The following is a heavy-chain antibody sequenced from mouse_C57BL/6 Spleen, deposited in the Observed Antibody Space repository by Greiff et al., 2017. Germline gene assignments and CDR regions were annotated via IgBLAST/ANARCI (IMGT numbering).Heavy chain of an antibody. Sequence: QVQLKESGPELVKPGASVKISCKASGYAFSSSWMNWVKQRPGKGLEWIGRIYPGDGDTNYNGKFKGKATLTADKSSSTAYMQLSSLTSEDSAVYFGARSGGNYAYFDVWDTGTTVTFSS. V-gene: IGHV1-82*01. D-gene: IGHD2-1*01. CDR1: GYAFSSSW. CDR3: ARSGGNYAYFDV. CDR2: IYPGDGDT. J-gene: IGHJ1*03.